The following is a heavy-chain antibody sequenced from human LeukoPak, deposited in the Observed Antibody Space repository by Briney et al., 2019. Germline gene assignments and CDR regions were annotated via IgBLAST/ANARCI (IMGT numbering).Heavy chain of an antibody. V-gene: IGHV3-13*01. Sequence: GGSLRLSCAATGFTFSDYDMHSVRQARGKGLEWVSAIGTAGDTYYTGSVKGRLTISRENAKNSLYLQMNSLRAGDTAVYYCARVAKERVGGVYYFDYWGQGTLVTASS. CDR3: ARVAKERVGGVYYFDY. J-gene: IGHJ4*02. CDR2: IGTAGDT. D-gene: IGHD1-1*01. CDR1: GFTFSDYD.